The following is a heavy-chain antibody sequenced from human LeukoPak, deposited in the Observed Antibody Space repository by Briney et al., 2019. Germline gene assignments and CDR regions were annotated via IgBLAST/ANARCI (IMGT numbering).Heavy chain of an antibody. D-gene: IGHD6-19*01. CDR3: ARASGIAVAGPDY. J-gene: IGHJ4*02. V-gene: IGHV4-34*01. CDR1: GGSFSGYY. CDR2: INHSGST. Sequence: SETLSLTCAVYGGSFSGYYWGWVRQPPGKGLEWIGEINHSGSTNYNPSLKSRVTISVDTSKNQFSLKLSSVTAADTAVYYCARASGIAVAGPDYWGQGTLVTVSS.